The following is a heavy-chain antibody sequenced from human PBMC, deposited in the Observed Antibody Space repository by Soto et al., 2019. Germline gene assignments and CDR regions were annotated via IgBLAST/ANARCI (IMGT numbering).Heavy chain of an antibody. Sequence: QVQLVQSGAEVKKPGSSVKVSCKASGGTFSSYTISWVRQAPGQGLEWMGRIIPILGIANYAQKFQGRVTITADKSTSTAYMELSSLRSEDTAVYYCALYYYGSGSYYSFDYWGQGTLVTVSS. CDR1: GGTFSSYT. CDR2: IIPILGIA. J-gene: IGHJ4*02. D-gene: IGHD3-10*01. CDR3: ALYYYGSGSYYSFDY. V-gene: IGHV1-69*02.